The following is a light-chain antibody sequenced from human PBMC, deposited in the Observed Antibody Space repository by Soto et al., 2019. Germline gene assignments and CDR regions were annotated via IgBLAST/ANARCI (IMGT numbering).Light chain of an antibody. J-gene: IGLJ1*01. CDR3: SSYTSNDSPYV. Sequence: QSALTQPASVSGSPGQSITISCTGTSSDVGGYNYVSWFQQHPGKAPKLVIYQVSYRPSGISSRFSGSKSGNTASLTISGLQAEDEADYYCSSYTSNDSPYVFGTGTKATVL. CDR2: QVS. V-gene: IGLV2-14*01. CDR1: SSDVGGYNY.